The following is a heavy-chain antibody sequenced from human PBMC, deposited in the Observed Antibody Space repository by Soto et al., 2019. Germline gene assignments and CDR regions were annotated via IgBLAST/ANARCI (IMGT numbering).Heavy chain of an antibody. CDR2: ISHDGRDT. D-gene: IGHD3-16*01. Sequence: QVQLVESGGDVVQPGRSLRLSCAASTFNFTSYAMHWVRQAPGKGLEWVTVISHDGRDTFYADSVKGRFTISRDNSKQTSYLHVNSLRTDGTAMYPCAKGGIRMRWGQGTLVTVSS. J-gene: IGHJ4*02. CDR3: AKGGIRMR. V-gene: IGHV3-30*04. CDR1: TFNFTSYA.